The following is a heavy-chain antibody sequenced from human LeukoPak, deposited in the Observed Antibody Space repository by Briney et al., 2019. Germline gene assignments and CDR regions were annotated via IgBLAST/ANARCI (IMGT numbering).Heavy chain of an antibody. Sequence: GGSLRLSCAASGFIFSSYAMSWARQAPGKGLEWVANIKQDGSEKYYVDSVKGRFTISRDNAKNSLHLQMNSLRAEDTAVYYCARTDGRVIMYYFDYWGQGTLVTVSS. CDR1: GFIFSSYA. CDR3: ARTDGRVIMYYFDY. D-gene: IGHD3-10*01. CDR2: IKQDGSEK. J-gene: IGHJ4*02. V-gene: IGHV3-7*01.